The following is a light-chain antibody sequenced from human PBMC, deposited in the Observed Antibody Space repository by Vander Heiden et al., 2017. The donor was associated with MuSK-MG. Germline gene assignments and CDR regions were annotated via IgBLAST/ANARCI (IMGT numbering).Light chain of an antibody. CDR1: HSISNS. V-gene: IGKV3-15*01. Sequence: EIAITQSRATLSVSPGERATLSCIASHSISNSLACDQQRPGQAPSLIIYVASNSANGVPDRFSGSGFGKEFTLTSSSPQYEHFAVYYSQQVNNSNTFGQGTLMEIK. CDR2: VAS. CDR3: QQVNNSNT. J-gene: IGKJ5*01.